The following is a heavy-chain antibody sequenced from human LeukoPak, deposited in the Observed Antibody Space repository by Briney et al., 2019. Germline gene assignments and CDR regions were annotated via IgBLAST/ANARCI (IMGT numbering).Heavy chain of an antibody. Sequence: SVKVSCKASGGTFSSYAISWVRRAPGQGLEWMGGIIPIFGTANYAQKFQGRVTITADESTSTAYMELSSLRSEDTAVYYCARARRTYDYVWGSYLPFDYWGQGTLVTVSS. CDR3: ARARRTYDYVWGSYLPFDY. CDR1: GGTFSSYA. V-gene: IGHV1-69*13. D-gene: IGHD3-16*02. CDR2: IIPIFGTA. J-gene: IGHJ4*02.